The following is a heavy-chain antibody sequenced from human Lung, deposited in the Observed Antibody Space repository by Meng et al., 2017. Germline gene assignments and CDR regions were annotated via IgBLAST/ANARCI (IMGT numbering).Heavy chain of an antibody. CDR1: GFTFSSYA. Sequence: GESLKISCAASGFTFSSYAMSWVRQAPGKGLEWVSAISGSGGSTYYADSVKGRFTISRDNSKNTLYLQMNSLRAEDMAVYYCAKKSSYSSGWYALWGQGTLVTVSS. V-gene: IGHV3-23*01. J-gene: IGHJ4*02. CDR2: ISGSGGST. CDR3: AKKSSYSSGWYAL. D-gene: IGHD6-19*01.